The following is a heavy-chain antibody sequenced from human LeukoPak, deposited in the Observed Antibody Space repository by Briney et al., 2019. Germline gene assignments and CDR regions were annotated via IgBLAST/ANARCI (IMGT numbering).Heavy chain of an antibody. CDR1: GFTFSGYW. CDR3: VRRHPPPSTSPTSYGMDV. J-gene: IGHJ6*02. CDR2: INTDGSST. D-gene: IGHD2-2*01. Sequence: PGGSLRLSCAASGFTFSGYWMHWVRHAPGKGLVWVSRINTDGSSTTYADSVKGRFTISRDNAKNTLYLQMNSLRVEGTAVYHCVRRHPPPSTSPTSYGMDVWGQGTTVTVSS. V-gene: IGHV3-74*01.